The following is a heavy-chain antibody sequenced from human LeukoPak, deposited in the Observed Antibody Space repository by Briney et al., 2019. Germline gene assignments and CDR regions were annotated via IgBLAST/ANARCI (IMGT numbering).Heavy chain of an antibody. D-gene: IGHD4-23*01. J-gene: IGHJ4*02. CDR3: AKDITRYGGNAVDY. Sequence: GGSLRLSCAASGFTFRSFTINWVRQAPGKGLEWVSSISSSTRYIYYADSVKGRFTISRDNAKNSLYLQMSSLRPEDTAVYYCAKDITRYGGNAVDYWGQGTLVTASS. CDR1: GFTFRSFT. CDR2: ISSSTRYI. V-gene: IGHV3-21*01.